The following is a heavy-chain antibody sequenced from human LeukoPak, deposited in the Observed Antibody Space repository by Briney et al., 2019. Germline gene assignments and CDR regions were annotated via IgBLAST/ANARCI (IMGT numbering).Heavy chain of an antibody. D-gene: IGHD1-1*01. V-gene: IGHV5-51*01. CDR3: ARHLRVLVSTGHNWFDP. Sequence: PGVSLQISCQGFGSTFTTYWIGWVRQMPGKGLEWMGIIYPDDSDTRYSPSFQGQVTISADKSISTAYLQWSSLKATDTAMYYCARHLRVLVSTGHNWFDPWGQGTLVTVSS. CDR1: GSTFTTYW. J-gene: IGHJ5*02. CDR2: IYPDDSDT.